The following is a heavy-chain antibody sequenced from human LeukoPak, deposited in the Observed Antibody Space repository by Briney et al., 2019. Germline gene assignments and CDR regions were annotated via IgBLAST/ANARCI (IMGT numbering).Heavy chain of an antibody. D-gene: IGHD3-10*01. CDR1: GYAFTGYY. Sequence: ASVKVSCKASGYAFTGYYMHWVRQAPGQGLECMGWMNLKSGGANYAQKFQGRVTMTRDTSITTAYMELSRLRSDATAVYYCASKDYGSGDYGMEVWGQGTTVTVSS. V-gene: IGHV1-2*02. CDR3: ASKDYGSGDYGMEV. J-gene: IGHJ6*02. CDR2: MNLKSGGA.